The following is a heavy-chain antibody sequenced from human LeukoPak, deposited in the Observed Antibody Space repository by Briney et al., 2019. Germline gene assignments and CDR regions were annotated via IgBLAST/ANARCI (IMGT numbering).Heavy chain of an antibody. CDR1: GYTLTGLS. D-gene: IGHD3-16*02. V-gene: IGHV1-24*01. Sequence: ASVKVSCKVSGYTLTGLSMHWVRQAPGKGLEWMGGFDPEDGETIYAQKFQGRVTMTEDTSTDTAYMELSSLRSEDTAVYYCATVPRKNYDYVWGSYRHGWFDPWGQGTLVTISS. CDR3: ATVPRKNYDYVWGSYRHGWFDP. J-gene: IGHJ5*02. CDR2: FDPEDGET.